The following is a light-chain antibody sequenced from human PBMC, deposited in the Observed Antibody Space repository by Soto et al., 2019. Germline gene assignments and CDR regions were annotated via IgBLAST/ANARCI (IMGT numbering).Light chain of an antibody. CDR1: SSNIGAGYD. CDR3: QSYDSSLSSYV. Sequence: QSVLTQPHSVSGAPGQRVTISCTGSSSNIGAGYDVHWYQQLPGTAPKLLIYGNSNRPSGVPDRFSGSKSGTSASLAITGLQAEDEADYYCQSYDSSLSSYVFGTGTKVTLL. V-gene: IGLV1-40*01. J-gene: IGLJ1*01. CDR2: GNS.